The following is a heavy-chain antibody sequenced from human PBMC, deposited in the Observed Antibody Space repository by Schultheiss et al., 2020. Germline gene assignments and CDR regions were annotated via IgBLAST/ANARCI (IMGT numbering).Heavy chain of an antibody. Sequence: ASVKVSCKASGYTFTGYYMHWVRQAPGQGLEWMGWISAYNGNTNYAQKLQGRVTMTTDTSTSTAYMELRSLRSDDTAVYYCAREETGTFNWFDPWGQGTLGTVSS. V-gene: IGHV1-18*04. CDR3: AREETGTFNWFDP. D-gene: IGHD1-1*01. CDR2: ISAYNGNT. J-gene: IGHJ5*02. CDR1: GYTFTGYY.